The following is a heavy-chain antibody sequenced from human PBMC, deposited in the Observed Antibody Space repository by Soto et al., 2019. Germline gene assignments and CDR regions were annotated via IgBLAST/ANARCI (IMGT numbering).Heavy chain of an antibody. V-gene: IGHV3-7*05. CDR1: GFTFRTYW. Sequence: EVQLVESGGGLVQPGGSLRLSCAASGFTFRTYWLSWVRQVPGKGLEWVANINLDGSEKNYVDSGKGRFTISRDNARNSLYLQRSSLRAEDTALYYCARDGSTSWYSYDYHGMDVWGQGTTVTVSS. D-gene: IGHD5-18*01. CDR3: ARDGSTSWYSYDYHGMDV. CDR2: INLDGSEK. J-gene: IGHJ6*02.